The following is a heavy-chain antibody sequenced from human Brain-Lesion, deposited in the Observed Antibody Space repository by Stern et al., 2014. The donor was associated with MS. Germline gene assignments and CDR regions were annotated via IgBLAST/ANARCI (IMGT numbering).Heavy chain of an antibody. J-gene: IGHJ6*02. CDR1: GGSISSGGYY. CDR3: ARGRVVPGFQYYATDV. Sequence: VQLVESGPGLVKPSQTLSLSCTVSGGSISSGGYYWSWIRQPAGKGLEWIGRIFNSGSTSYNPSLKSRGTISIDKSKNQFSLRLNSMTAADTAVYYCARGRVVPGFQYYATDVWGQGTTVIVSS. V-gene: IGHV4-61*02. D-gene: IGHD2-2*01. CDR2: IFNSGST.